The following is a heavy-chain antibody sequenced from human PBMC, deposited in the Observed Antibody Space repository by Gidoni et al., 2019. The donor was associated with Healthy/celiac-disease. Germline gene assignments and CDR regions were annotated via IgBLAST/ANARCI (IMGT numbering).Heavy chain of an antibody. CDR1: GGTFSSYA. CDR2: IIPIFGTA. CDR3: ARDRSKEPTGQFYELPPYYYYMDV. Sequence: QVQLVQSGAEVKKPGSSVKVSCKASGGTFSSYAISWVRQAPGQGLEWMGGIIPIFGTANYAQKFQGRVTITADESTSTAYMELSSLRSEDTAVYYCARDRSKEPTGQFYELPPYYYYMDVWGKGTTVTVSS. V-gene: IGHV1-69*01. J-gene: IGHJ6*03. D-gene: IGHD2-15*01.